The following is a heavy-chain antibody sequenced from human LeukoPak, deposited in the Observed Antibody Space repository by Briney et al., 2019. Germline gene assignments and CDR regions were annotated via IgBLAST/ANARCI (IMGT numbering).Heavy chain of an antibody. Sequence: GGSLRLSCAASGFTFSSYGMHWVRQAPGKGLEWVAVIRYDGSNKNYADSVKGRFTISRDNSKNTLYLQINSLRAEDTAVYYCARDRAAAMEYYYMDVWGKGTTVTVSS. CDR3: ARDRAAAMEYYYMDV. CDR1: GFTFSSYG. V-gene: IGHV3-33*01. D-gene: IGHD2-2*01. CDR2: IRYDGSNK. J-gene: IGHJ6*03.